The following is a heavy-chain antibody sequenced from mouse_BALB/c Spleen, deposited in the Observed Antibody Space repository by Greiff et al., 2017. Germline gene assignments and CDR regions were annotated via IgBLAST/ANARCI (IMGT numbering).Heavy chain of an antibody. CDR3: ANKGERVGFAY. CDR2: ISNGGGST. J-gene: IGHJ3*01. Sequence: EVKLVESGGGLVQPGGSLKLSCAASGFTFSSYTMSWVRQTPEKRLEWVAYISNGGGSTYYPDTVKGRFTISRDNAKNTLYLQMSSLKSEDTAMYYCANKGERVGFAYWGQGSLVTVSA. CDR1: GFTFSSYT. V-gene: IGHV5-12-2*01.